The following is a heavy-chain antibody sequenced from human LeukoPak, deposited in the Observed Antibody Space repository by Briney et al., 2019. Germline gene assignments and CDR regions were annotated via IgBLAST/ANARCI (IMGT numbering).Heavy chain of an antibody. Sequence: GGSLRLSCAASGFTFSNYNMNWVRQAPGRGLEWVSSITSGSTYVFYTDSVKGRFTISRDNSKNTLYLQMNSLRAEDTAVYYCAKVLYPYYDILTGYYSSNYYFDYWGQGTLVTVSS. CDR2: ITSGSTYV. V-gene: IGHV3-21*04. D-gene: IGHD3-9*01. CDR1: GFTFSNYN. CDR3: AKVLYPYYDILTGYYSSNYYFDY. J-gene: IGHJ4*02.